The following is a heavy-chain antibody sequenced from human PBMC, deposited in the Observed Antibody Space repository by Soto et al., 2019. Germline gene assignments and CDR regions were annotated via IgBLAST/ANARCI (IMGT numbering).Heavy chain of an antibody. Sequence: SETRRRTGTVSVGSVTNRSYYWCWIPQSPGRGLEWIGSVYDRGRSYSKESLKSRVTISVDTSKSQFSLNFSSVTASDTALYYCVSQRTTVLTQAYFDYWGPGALV. CDR2: VYDRGRS. V-gene: IGHV4-39*01. J-gene: IGHJ4*02. CDR3: VSQRTTVLTQAYFDY. D-gene: IGHD4-17*01. CDR1: VGSVTNRSYY.